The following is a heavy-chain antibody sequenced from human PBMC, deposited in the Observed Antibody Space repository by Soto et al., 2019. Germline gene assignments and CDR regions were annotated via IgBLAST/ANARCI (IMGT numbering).Heavy chain of an antibody. CDR2: INTISDT. CDR1: GFMFSDYY. J-gene: IGHJ6*02. V-gene: IGHV3-11*03. CDR3: ARGHYSMDV. Sequence: PXXSLRLSCAASGFMFSDYYMMWIRQTPVRGLEWVAYINTISDTNYADSVRGRFTIYRDNARNSLFLQMNSLRLEDSAVYYCARGHYSMDVWGQGTTVTVSS.